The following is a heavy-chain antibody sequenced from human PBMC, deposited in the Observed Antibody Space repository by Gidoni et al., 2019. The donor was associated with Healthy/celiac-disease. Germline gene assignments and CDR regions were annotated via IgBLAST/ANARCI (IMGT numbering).Heavy chain of an antibody. CDR1: GYSCTSYW. J-gene: IGHJ6*02. Sequence: EVQLVQSGAEVKKPGESQRICCQGSGYSCTSYWISWVRQMPGEGREWMGRIDPSDAYTNYSPSFPGHVTLSADKSISTAYLQWISLKASDTAMYYCATVLDTVVTCGRDYYFYGMDVWGQGTTVTVSS. V-gene: IGHV5-10-1*01. CDR3: ATVLDTVVTCGRDYYFYGMDV. D-gene: IGHD2-15*01. CDR2: IDPSDAYT.